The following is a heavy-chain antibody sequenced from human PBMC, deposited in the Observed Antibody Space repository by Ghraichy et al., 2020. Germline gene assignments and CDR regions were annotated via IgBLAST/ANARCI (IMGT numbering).Heavy chain of an antibody. V-gene: IGHV3-48*01. CDR3: ARASAVVRFYYYAAMDV. CDR2: ITSSGKFI. J-gene: IGHJ6*02. D-gene: IGHD2-2*01. CDR1: GFTLSDYS. Sequence: GGSLRLSCAVSGFTLSDYSINWVRQAPGKGLEWISYITSSGKFISYADSVKGRFTVSTDNAKKTLYLQMNSLRGEDTAVYYCARASAVVRFYYYAAMDVWGQGTTVTVSS.